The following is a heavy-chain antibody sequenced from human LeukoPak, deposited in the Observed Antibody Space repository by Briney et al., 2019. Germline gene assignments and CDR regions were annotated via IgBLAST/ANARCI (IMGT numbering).Heavy chain of an antibody. CDR2: IWFDGNNK. V-gene: IGHV3-33*06. J-gene: IGHJ4*02. Sequence: GGSLRLSCAASGSTFTTYGMHWVRQAPGKGLEWVAVIWFDGNNKFYADSVKGRFTVSRDNSKNTLYLHMNSLRGEDTAVYYCAKAARLGPSHFDYWGRGTLVTVSS. CDR3: AKAARLGPSHFDY. D-gene: IGHD6-25*01. CDR1: GSTFTTYG.